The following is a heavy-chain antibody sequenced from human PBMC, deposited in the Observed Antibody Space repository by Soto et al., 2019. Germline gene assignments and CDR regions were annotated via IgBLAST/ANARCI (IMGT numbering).Heavy chain of an antibody. V-gene: IGHV5-10-1*01. CDR1: GYSFTSYW. CDR2: IDPSDSYT. J-gene: IGHJ6*02. D-gene: IGHD2-2*01. Sequence: GESLKISCKGSGYSFTSYWISWVRQMPGKGLEWMGRIDPSDSYTNYSPSFQGHVTISADKSISTAYLQWSSLKASDTAMYYCARHAGYCSSTSCPYYYYGMDVWRQGTTVTVSS. CDR3: ARHAGYCSSTSCPYYYYGMDV.